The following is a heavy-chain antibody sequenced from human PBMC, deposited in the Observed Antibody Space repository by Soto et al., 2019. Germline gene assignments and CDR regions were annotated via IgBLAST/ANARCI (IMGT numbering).Heavy chain of an antibody. CDR3: ARDREAVAGTHHFYYGMDV. J-gene: IGHJ6*02. V-gene: IGHV1-18*01. Sequence: ASVKVSCKASGYTFTSNGISWVRQAPGQGLEWMGWISAYNGNTNYAQKLQGRVTMTTDTSTSTAYMELRSLRSDDTAVYYCARDREAVAGTHHFYYGMDVWGQGTTVTVSS. CDR1: GYTFTSNG. CDR2: ISAYNGNT. D-gene: IGHD6-19*01.